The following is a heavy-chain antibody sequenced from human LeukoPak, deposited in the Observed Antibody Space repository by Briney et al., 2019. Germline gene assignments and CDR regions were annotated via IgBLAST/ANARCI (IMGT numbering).Heavy chain of an antibody. D-gene: IGHD6-13*01. CDR2: IYYSGST. Sequence: PSETLSLTCTVSGGSISSGDYYWSWIRQPPGKGLEWIGYIYYSGSTYYNPSLKSRVTISVDTSKNQFSLKLSSVTAADTAVYYCANSIAAAGRFDYWGQGTLVTVSS. V-gene: IGHV4-30-4*01. CDR1: GGSISSGDYY. CDR3: ANSIAAAGRFDY. J-gene: IGHJ4*02.